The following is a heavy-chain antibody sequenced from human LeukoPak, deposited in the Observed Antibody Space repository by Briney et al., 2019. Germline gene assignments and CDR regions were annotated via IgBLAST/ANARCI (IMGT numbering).Heavy chain of an antibody. J-gene: IGHJ6*02. CDR3: ARGAFTMVRGVKYYYYGMDV. D-gene: IGHD3-10*01. CDR1: GYTFTSYD. V-gene: IGHV1-8*01. CDR2: MNPNSGNT. Sequence: ASVKVSCKASGYTFTSYDINWVRQATGQGLEWMGWMNPNSGNTGYAQKFQGRVTMTRNTSISTDYMELSSLRSADTAVYYCARGAFTMVRGVKYYYYGMDVWGQGTTVTVSS.